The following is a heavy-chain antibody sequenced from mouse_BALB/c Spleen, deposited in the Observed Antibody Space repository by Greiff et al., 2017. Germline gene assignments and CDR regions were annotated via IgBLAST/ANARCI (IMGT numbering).Heavy chain of an antibody. CDR3: ARDQRAY. CDR2: INSNGGST. V-gene: IGHV5-6-3*01. J-gene: IGHJ3*01. CDR1: GFTFSSYG. Sequence: EVQVVESGGGLVQPGGSLKLSCAASGFTFSSYGMSWVRQTPDKRLELVATINSNGGSTYYPDSVKGRFTISRDNAKNTLYLQMSSLKSEDTAMYYCARDQRAYWGQGTLVTVSA.